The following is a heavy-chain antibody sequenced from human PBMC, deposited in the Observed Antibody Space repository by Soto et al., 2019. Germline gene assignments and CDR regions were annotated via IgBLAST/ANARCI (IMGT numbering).Heavy chain of an antibody. J-gene: IGHJ3*02. CDR1: GGSISSGDYY. D-gene: IGHD3-16*01. V-gene: IGHV4-30-4*01. CDR3: ARLKGGAFDI. Sequence: QVQLQDSGPGLVKPSQTLSLTCTVSGGSISSGDYYWGWIRQPPGKGLEWIGYIYYSGSTSYNPYLKTRVTKSVDTSKNQFSLKLSSVTAADTAVYYCARLKGGAFDIWGQGTMVTVSS. CDR2: IYYSGST.